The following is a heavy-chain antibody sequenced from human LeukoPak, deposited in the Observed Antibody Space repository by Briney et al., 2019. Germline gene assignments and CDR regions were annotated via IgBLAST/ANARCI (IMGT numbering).Heavy chain of an antibody. CDR2: ISYDGSNK. Sequence: PGGSLRLSCAASGFTFSSYAMHWVRQAPGKGLEWVAVISYDGSNKYYADSVKGRFTISRDSSKNTLYLQMNSLRAEDTAVYYCARAGITMVRGVISSIDYWGQGTLVTVFS. D-gene: IGHD3-10*01. V-gene: IGHV3-30*04. J-gene: IGHJ4*02. CDR3: ARAGITMVRGVISSIDY. CDR1: GFTFSSYA.